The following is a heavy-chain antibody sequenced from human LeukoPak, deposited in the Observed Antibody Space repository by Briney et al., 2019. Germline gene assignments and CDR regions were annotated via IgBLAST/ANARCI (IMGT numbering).Heavy chain of an antibody. CDR3: AREPRWELFDY. CDR1: GFTFSSYW. Sequence: GGSLRLSCAASGFTFSSYWMSWVRQAPGKGLEWVANIKHDGTEKYYVDSVKGRFTLSRDNAKNSLYLQMNSLRAEDTAVYYCAREPRWELFDYWGQGVLVTVSS. D-gene: IGHD1-26*01. J-gene: IGHJ4*02. V-gene: IGHV3-7*04. CDR2: IKHDGTEK.